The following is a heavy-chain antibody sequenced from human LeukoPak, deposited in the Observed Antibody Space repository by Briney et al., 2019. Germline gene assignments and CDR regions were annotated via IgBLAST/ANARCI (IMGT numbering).Heavy chain of an antibody. CDR1: GFTFSSYG. CDR3: ARDMGDMVVVPAAPHGMDV. V-gene: IGHV3-33*01. Sequence: PGRSLRLSCAASGFTFSSYGMNWVRQAPGKGLEWVAVIWYDGSNKYYADSVKGRFTISRDNSKNTLYLQMNSLRAEDTAVYYCARDMGDMVVVPAAPHGMDVWGKGTTLTVSS. D-gene: IGHD2-2*01. CDR2: IWYDGSNK. J-gene: IGHJ6*04.